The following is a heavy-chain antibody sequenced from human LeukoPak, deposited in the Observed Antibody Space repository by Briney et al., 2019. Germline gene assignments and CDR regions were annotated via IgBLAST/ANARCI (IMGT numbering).Heavy chain of an antibody. CDR1: GFTFSSYA. CDR2: ISGSGDST. J-gene: IGHJ4*02. V-gene: IGHV3-23*01. Sequence: PGGSLRLSCAASGFTFSSYAMSWVRQAPGKGLEWVSSISGSGDSTYYADSVKGRFTISRDNSKNSLFVQMNSLRAEDTAVYFCAKSRSGSANWALRIFDNWGQGTLVTVSS. D-gene: IGHD1-1*01. CDR3: AKSRSGSANWALRIFDN.